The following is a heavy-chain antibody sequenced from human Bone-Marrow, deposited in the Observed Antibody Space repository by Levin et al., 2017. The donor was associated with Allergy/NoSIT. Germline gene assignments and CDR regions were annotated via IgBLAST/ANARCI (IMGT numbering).Heavy chain of an antibody. V-gene: IGHV3-30*02. Sequence: SCAASGLNFRDHGIHWVRQAPGEGLEWVAFIPNDGSNKFYADSVKGRFTVSRDNAQNTAYLQMYSLRPVDTAVYFCAKDLVTGFCSGGKCFSYYMDVWGKGTTVTVSS. CDR3: AKDLVTGFCSGGKCFSYYMDV. D-gene: IGHD2-15*01. CDR1: GLNFRDHG. J-gene: IGHJ6*03. CDR2: IPNDGSNK.